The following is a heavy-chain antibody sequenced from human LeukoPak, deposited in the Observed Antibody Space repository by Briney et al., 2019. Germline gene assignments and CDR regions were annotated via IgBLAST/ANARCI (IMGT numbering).Heavy chain of an antibody. J-gene: IGHJ4*02. Sequence: GGSLRLSCAASGFTFSSYSMNWVRQAPGKGLEWVSSISSSSSYIYYADSVKGRFTISRDNAKNSLYLQMNSLRAEDTAVYYCARDLLRPGDYADSDYWGQGTLVTVSS. D-gene: IGHD4-17*01. CDR3: ARDLLRPGDYADSDY. V-gene: IGHV3-21*01. CDR2: ISSSSSYI. CDR1: GFTFSSYS.